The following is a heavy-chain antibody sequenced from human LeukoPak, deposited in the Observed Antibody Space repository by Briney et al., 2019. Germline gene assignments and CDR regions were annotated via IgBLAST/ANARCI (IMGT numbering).Heavy chain of an antibody. V-gene: IGHV1-46*01. CDR2: INPTGGST. J-gene: IGHJ4*02. D-gene: IGHD6-6*01. CDR3: ARTAARRFDY. CDR1: GYTFPSYF. Sequence: ASVKVSCEASGYTFPSYFMHWVRQAPGQGLEWMGIINPTGGSTTYAQKFQGRVTMTRDTSTSTVYMELSSLRSDDTAVYYCARTAARRFDYWGQGTLVAVSP.